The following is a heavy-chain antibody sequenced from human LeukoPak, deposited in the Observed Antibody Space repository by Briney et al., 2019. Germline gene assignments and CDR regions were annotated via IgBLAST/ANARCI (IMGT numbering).Heavy chain of an antibody. CDR2: ISYDGSNK. V-gene: IGHV3-30-3*01. D-gene: IGHD3-22*01. CDR1: GFTFSSYA. J-gene: IGHJ4*02. Sequence: GRSLRLSCAASGFTFSSYAMHWVRQAPGKGLEWVAVISYDGSNKYYADSVKGRFTISRDNSKNTLYLQMNSLRAEDTAVYYCARDYDSSGQTDYWGQGTLVTVSS. CDR3: ARDYDSSGQTDY.